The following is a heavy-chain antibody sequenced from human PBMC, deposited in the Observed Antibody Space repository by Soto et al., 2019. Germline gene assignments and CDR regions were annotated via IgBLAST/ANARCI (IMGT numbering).Heavy chain of an antibody. CDR2: IYSGGST. D-gene: IGHD2-15*01. CDR3: ARDGGSNYYYYYGMDV. J-gene: IGHJ6*02. CDR1: GFTVSSNY. V-gene: IGHV3-53*02. Sequence: VQLVETGGGLIQPGGSLRLSCAASGFTVSSNYMSWVRQAPGKGLEWVSVIYSGGSTYYADSVKGRFTISRDNSKNTLYLQMNSLRAEDTAVYYCARDGGSNYYYYYGMDVWGQGTTVTVSS.